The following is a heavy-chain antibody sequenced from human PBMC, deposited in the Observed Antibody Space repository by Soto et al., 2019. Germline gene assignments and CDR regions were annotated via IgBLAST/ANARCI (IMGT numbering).Heavy chain of an antibody. CDR2: MNPNSGNT. J-gene: IGHJ6*03. CDR3: ATGYCSGGSCYSWLGYYYYYMDV. CDR1: GYTFTSYD. Sequence: QVQLVQSGAEVKKPGASVKVSCKASGYTFTSYDINWVRQATGQGLEWMGWMNPNSGNTGYAQKFQGRVTMTRNTSISTAYMELSSLRSDDTAVYYCATGYCSGGSCYSWLGYYYYYMDVWGKGTTVTVSS. V-gene: IGHV1-8*01. D-gene: IGHD2-15*01.